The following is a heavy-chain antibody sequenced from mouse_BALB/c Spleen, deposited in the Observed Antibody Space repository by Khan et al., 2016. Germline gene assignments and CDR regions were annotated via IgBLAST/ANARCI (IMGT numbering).Heavy chain of an antibody. Sequence: QIQLVQSGPELKKPGETVKISCKASGYTFTNYGMNWVKQTPETGLKWMGWTNPYTGEPTYADDFKGRFAFSLETSATTAYLQINNLKNEDTATYFCASSSYYGYYYAMDYWGQGTSVTVSS. V-gene: IGHV9-3-1*01. J-gene: IGHJ4*01. CDR3: ASSSYYGYYYAMDY. CDR1: GYTFTNYG. D-gene: IGHD1-2*01. CDR2: TNPYTGEP.